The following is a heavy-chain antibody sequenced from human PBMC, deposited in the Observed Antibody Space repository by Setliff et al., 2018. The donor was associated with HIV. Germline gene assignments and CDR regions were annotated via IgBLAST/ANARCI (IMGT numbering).Heavy chain of an antibody. J-gene: IGHJ5*02. Sequence: SETLSLTCTVSGGSISSYYWSWIRQPAGKGLEWIGRIYTSGLTNYNPSLKSRVTISVDTSKNQVSLKLSSVTASDTAVYYCARDLRTIVWYTSSWYEDWFDPWGQGTLVTVSS. D-gene: IGHD6-13*01. CDR1: GGSISSYY. CDR3: ARDLRTIVWYTSSWYEDWFDP. CDR2: IYTSGLT. V-gene: IGHV4-4*07.